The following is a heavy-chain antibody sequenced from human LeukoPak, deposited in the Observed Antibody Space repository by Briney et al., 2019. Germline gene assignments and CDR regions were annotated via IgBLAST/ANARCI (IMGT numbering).Heavy chain of an antibody. D-gene: IGHD2-21*01. V-gene: IGHV3-49*04. CDR1: GFSSGDHA. CDR3: ARGPIYLWLYYGMDV. J-gene: IGHJ6*02. Sequence: PGRSLRLSCTASGFSSGDHAMTWVRLAPGMGLDWVGFIRSQAYGETTEYAASVKDRFTISRDNSKNIVYLQMNSLKTEDTAVYYCARGPIYLWLYYGMDVWGQGTTVIVSS. CDR2: IRSQAYGETT.